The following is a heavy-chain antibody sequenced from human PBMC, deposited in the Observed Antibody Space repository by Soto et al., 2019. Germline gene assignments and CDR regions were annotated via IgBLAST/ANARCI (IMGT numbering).Heavy chain of an antibody. J-gene: IGHJ4*02. V-gene: IGHV4-39*01. CDR1: GASINSDDYY. D-gene: IGHD3-10*02. Sequence: QLQLQESGPGLVKPSETLSLICTVSGASINSDDYYWGWIRQPPGKGLEWIASISYSGFTYYNPSLKSRLTMSPVPSTNQLTLRLSSGTAAETDVYYCARRPVPVLKAFGYWGQGTLVTVSS. CDR3: ARRPVPVLKAFGY. CDR2: ISYSGFT.